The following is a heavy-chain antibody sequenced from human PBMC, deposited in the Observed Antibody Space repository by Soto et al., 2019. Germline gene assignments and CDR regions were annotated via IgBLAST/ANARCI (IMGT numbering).Heavy chain of an antibody. CDR2: IVVGSGNT. V-gene: IGHV1-58*02. J-gene: IGHJ3*02. CDR3: AAKRFLEWYPGAFDI. Sequence: SVKVSCKASGFSFTSSAMQWVRQARGQRLEWIGWIVVGSGNTNYAQKFQERVTITRDMSTSTAYMELSSLRSEDTAVYYCAAKRFLEWYPGAFDIWGQGTMVTVSS. D-gene: IGHD3-3*01. CDR1: GFSFTSSA.